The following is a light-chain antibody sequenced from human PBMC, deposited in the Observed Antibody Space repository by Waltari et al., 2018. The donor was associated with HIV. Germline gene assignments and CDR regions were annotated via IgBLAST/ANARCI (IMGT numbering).Light chain of an antibody. J-gene: IGKJ1*01. V-gene: IGKV3-20*01. CDR2: GIS. CDR1: QSISRRY. CDR3: QQYGNSPRT. Sequence: EVVLTQSPGTLSLSPGERAALSCRASQSISRRYLAWYQQKPGQAPRLLIHGISNRATGIPDRFSGSGSGTDFTLTISRLESEDFAVYYCQQYGNSPRTFGQGTKVEIK.